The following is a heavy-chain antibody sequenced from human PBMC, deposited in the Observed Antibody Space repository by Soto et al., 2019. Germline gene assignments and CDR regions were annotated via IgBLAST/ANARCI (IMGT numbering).Heavy chain of an antibody. CDR3: ASSSALWHGMDA. V-gene: IGHV3-23*01. CDR2: ISGGSPKE. Sequence: PGGSLRLSCEASGFPFDNYAMSWVRQAPGKGLGWVSAISGGSPKEFYAESVKGRFTISRDNSKNTLYLQMKSLGAEDTAVYYCASSSALWHGMDAWGQGTTVTVSS. J-gene: IGHJ6*02. D-gene: IGHD6-6*01. CDR1: GFPFDNYA.